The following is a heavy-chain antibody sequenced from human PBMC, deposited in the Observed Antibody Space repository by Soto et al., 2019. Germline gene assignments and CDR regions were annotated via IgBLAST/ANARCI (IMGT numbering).Heavy chain of an antibody. D-gene: IGHD1-26*01. J-gene: IGHJ6*02. CDR3: TRDGRRGYDMDV. Sequence: SVKVSCKASADTFSSSAFSWVRQAPGQGLEWMGGIIPFFHAANYAQRFQGRVTITADESTSTVYMELSSLRSEDTALYYCTRDGRRGYDMDVWGQGTTVTVSS. CDR1: ADTFSSSA. CDR2: IIPFFHAA. V-gene: IGHV1-69*13.